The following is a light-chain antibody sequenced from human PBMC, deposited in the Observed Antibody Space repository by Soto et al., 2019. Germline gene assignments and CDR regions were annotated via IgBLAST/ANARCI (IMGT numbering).Light chain of an antibody. Sequence: SALRLPASVSGSPGQSITISCTGTISDVCAYNYISWYQQYPGTAPKIMIYEVSSRPSGVSHRFSGSKYGNTASLTISGLQPEDEDDYYCSSFTSRSTFNYVFGTGTKVTVL. V-gene: IGLV2-14*01. CDR3: SSFTSRSTFNYV. J-gene: IGLJ1*01. CDR1: ISDVCAYNY. CDR2: EVS.